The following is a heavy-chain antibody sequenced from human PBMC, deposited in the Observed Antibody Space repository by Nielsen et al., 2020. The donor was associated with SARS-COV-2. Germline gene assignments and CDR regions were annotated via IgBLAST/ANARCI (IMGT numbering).Heavy chain of an antibody. CDR2: ISYDGSEK. Sequence: VREAPGKGLEWVAVISYDGSEKYFADSVKGRFTTSRDNSKNTLYLHMNSLRAEDTAVYYCARGNGWGSYFGYWGQGTLVTVSS. J-gene: IGHJ4*02. D-gene: IGHD7-27*01. CDR3: ARGNGWGSYFGY. V-gene: IGHV3-30-3*01.